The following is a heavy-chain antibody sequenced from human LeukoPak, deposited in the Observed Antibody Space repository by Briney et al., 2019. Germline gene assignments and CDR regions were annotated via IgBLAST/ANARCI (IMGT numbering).Heavy chain of an antibody. CDR1: GFTFSSCG. J-gene: IGHJ4*02. Sequence: GRSLRLSCAASGFTFSSCGMHWVRQAPGKGLEWVAVISYDGSNKYYADSVKGRFTISRDNSKNALYLQMNSLRAEDTAVYYCAKVSDYYDSSGYLDYWGQGTLVTVSS. CDR2: ISYDGSNK. CDR3: AKVSDYYDSSGYLDY. D-gene: IGHD3-22*01. V-gene: IGHV3-30*18.